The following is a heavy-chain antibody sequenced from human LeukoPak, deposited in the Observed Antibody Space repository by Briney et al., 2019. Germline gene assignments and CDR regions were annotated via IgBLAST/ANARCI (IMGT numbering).Heavy chain of an antibody. V-gene: IGHV1-2*02. D-gene: IGHD6-13*01. CDR1: GYTFTGYY. J-gene: IGHJ4*02. CDR3: ARDPHDGIAAAGTPPDY. Sequence: GASVKVSCKASGYTFTGYYMHWVRQAPGQGLEWMGWINPNSGGTNYAQKFQGRVTMTRDTSISTACMELSRLRSDDTAVYYCARDPHDGIAAAGTPPDYWGQGTLVTVSS. CDR2: INPNSGGT.